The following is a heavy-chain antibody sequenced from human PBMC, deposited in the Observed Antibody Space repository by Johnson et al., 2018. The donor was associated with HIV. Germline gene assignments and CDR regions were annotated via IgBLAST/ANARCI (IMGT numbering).Heavy chain of an antibody. Sequence: QVQLVESGGGVVQPGRSLRLSCTVSGIIFSHYGMHWVRQAPGKGLEWVAVISYDGSNKYYADSVKGRFTISRDNSKNTLYLQMNSLRAEDTAVYYCARDTEREAFDIWGQGTMVTVSS. J-gene: IGHJ3*02. V-gene: IGHV3-30*03. CDR2: ISYDGSNK. CDR1: GIIFSHYG. D-gene: IGHD2-8*02. CDR3: ARDTEREAFDI.